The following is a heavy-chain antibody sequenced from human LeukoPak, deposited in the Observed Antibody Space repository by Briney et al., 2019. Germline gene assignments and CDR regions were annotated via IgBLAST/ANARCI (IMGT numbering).Heavy chain of an antibody. Sequence: ASVKVSCKASGYTFTSYGISWVRQAPGQGLEWMGWISAYNGNTNYAQKFQGRVTMTRNTSISTAYMELSSLRSEDTAVYYCARGNDYVWESDAFDIWGQGTMVTVSS. V-gene: IGHV1-18*01. CDR2: ISAYNGNT. J-gene: IGHJ3*02. CDR1: GYTFTSYG. D-gene: IGHD3-16*01. CDR3: ARGNDYVWESDAFDI.